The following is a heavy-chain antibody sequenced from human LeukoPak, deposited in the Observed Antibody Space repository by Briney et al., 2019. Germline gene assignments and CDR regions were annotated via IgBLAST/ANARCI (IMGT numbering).Heavy chain of an antibody. Sequence: GGSLRLSCAASGLTFDVYAVHWVRQAPGKGLEWVSGITWSNGEIAYADSVKGRFTISRDNAKNSLYLQMNSLRADDTAVYYCVKDSPPRYSGSPPAYWGQGTLVTVSS. V-gene: IGHV3-9*01. CDR3: VKDSPPRYSGSPPAY. J-gene: IGHJ4*02. D-gene: IGHD1-26*01. CDR1: GLTFDVYA. CDR2: ITWSNGEI.